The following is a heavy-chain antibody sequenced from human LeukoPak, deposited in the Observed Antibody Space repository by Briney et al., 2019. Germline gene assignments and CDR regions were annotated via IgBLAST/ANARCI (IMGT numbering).Heavy chain of an antibody. CDR2: ISGSGGST. CDR3: AKDPSKWELAALDY. D-gene: IGHD1-26*01. J-gene: IGHJ4*02. CDR1: GFTFSSYA. Sequence: GGSLRLSCAASGFTFSSYAMSWVRRAPGKGLEWVSAISGSGGSTYYADSVKGRFTISRDNSKTTLYLQMNSLRAEDTAVYYCAKDPSKWELAALDYWGQGTLVTVSS. V-gene: IGHV3-23*01.